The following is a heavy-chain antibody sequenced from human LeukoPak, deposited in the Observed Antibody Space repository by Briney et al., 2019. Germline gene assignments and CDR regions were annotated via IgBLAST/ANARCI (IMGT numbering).Heavy chain of an antibody. Sequence: GGSLRLSCAASGFTFSSYWMHWVRQAPGKGLVWVSRTNSDGSSTSYADSVKGRFTISRDNAKNTLYLQMNSLRAEDTAVYYCARDLRQGSGFDYWGQGTLVTVSS. CDR1: GFTFSSYW. J-gene: IGHJ4*02. V-gene: IGHV3-74*01. CDR2: TNSDGSST. D-gene: IGHD3-10*01. CDR3: ARDLRQGSGFDY.